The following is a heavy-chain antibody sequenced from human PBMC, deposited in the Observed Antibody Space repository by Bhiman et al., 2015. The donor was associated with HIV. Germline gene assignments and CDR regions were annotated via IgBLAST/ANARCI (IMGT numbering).Heavy chain of an antibody. D-gene: IGHD6-6*01. J-gene: IGHJ4*02. CDR2: ISSSSSTM. Sequence: EVQLVESGGGLVQPGGSLRLSCAASGFTFSSYSMNWVRQAPGRGLEWVSYISSSSSTMYYADSVKGRFTISRDNAKNSLYLQMNSLRVEETAVYYCARGGSSSGYDYWGQGTLVTVSS. CDR3: ARGGSSSGYDY. CDR1: GFTFSSYS. V-gene: IGHV3-48*01.